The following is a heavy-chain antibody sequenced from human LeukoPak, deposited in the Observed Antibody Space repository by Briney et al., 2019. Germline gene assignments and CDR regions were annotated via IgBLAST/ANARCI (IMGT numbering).Heavy chain of an antibody. V-gene: IGHV3-30*18. CDR2: ISYDGITN. Sequence: GGSLGLSCSASGFTFTNYGMHWVRQAPGKGLEWVAVISYDGITNYYADSVKGRFTVSRDNSENTLYLQMNSLRPDDTAVYYCAKKAAPVSAIRAGFDYWGQGTLVTVSS. J-gene: IGHJ4*02. CDR3: AKKAAPVSAIRAGFDY. D-gene: IGHD2-21*01. CDR1: GFTFTNYG.